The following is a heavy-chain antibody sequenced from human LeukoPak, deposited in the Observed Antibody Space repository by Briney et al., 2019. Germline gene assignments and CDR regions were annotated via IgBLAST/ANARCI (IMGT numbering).Heavy chain of an antibody. CDR1: GYTFTGYY. CDR3: ARGDSSSWYPDHSKYYFDY. V-gene: IGHV1-2*02. D-gene: IGHD6-13*01. CDR2: INPNSGGT. J-gene: IGHJ4*02. Sequence: ASVKVSCKASGYTFTGYYIHWVRQAPGQGLEWMGWINPNSGGTNYAQKFQGRVTMTRDTSISTAYMELSRLRSDDTAVYYCARGDSSSWYPDHSKYYFDYWGQGTLVTVSS.